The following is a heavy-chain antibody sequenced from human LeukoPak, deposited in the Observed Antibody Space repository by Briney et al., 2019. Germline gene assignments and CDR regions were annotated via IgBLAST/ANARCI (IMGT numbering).Heavy chain of an antibody. J-gene: IGHJ4*02. CDR1: GFTSSSYA. CDR2: ISYDGSNE. V-gene: IGHV3-30*18. Sequence: GGSLRLSCAASGFTSSSYAMHWVRQAPGKELKWVAVISYDGSNEYYADSMKGRFTISRDNSKNTLYLQMNSLRAEDTSVYYCSNWMYYCESSGFDYWGQGTLVTVSS. D-gene: IGHD3-22*01. CDR3: SNWMYYCESSGFDY.